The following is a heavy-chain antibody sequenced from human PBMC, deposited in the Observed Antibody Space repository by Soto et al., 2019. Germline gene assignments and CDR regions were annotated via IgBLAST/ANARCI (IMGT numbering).Heavy chain of an antibody. D-gene: IGHD3-22*01. V-gene: IGHV3-74*01. Sequence: EVQLVESGGGLVQPGGSLRLSCAASGFAFSNYWMHWVRQAPGKGLVWVSRVNSDGSSTSYADSVKGRFTISRDNAKNTLYLQMNSLRAEDTAIYYCARVGFDSGYCFDLSPEDYWGQGTLVTVSS. CDR1: GFAFSNYW. CDR2: VNSDGSST. J-gene: IGHJ4*02. CDR3: ARVGFDSGYCFDLSPEDY.